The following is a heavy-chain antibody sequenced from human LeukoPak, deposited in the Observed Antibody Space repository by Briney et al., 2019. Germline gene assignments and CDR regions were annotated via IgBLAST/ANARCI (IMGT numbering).Heavy chain of an antibody. CDR3: ARHPYSSSWDFDY. CDR1: GGSISSSSYC. CDR2: ICYGVTT. Sequence: PSETLSLTCTVSGGSISSSSYCWGWIRQPQGKGLEWIVTICYGVTTYYNPPLKSRVTISVNTSKNQFSLNLSSATAADTAVCYCARHPYSSSWDFDYWGQGTLVTVSS. D-gene: IGHD6-6*01. V-gene: IGHV4-39*01. J-gene: IGHJ4*02.